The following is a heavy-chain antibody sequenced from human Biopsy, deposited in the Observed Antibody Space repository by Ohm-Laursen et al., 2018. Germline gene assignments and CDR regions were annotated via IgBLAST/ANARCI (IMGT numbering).Heavy chain of an antibody. D-gene: IGHD1-26*01. CDR3: ARHAPSYSGSYWRYFDL. J-gene: IGHJ2*01. Sequence: SDTLSLTCAVSSGSISSYYWSWIRQPPGKGLEWIGYIDYRGSTKYNPSLRSRVTMSIDTSRNQFSLKLSSVTAADTAVYYCARHAPSYSGSYWRYFDLWGRGTLVTVSS. CDR2: IDYRGST. V-gene: IGHV4-59*08. CDR1: SGSISSYY.